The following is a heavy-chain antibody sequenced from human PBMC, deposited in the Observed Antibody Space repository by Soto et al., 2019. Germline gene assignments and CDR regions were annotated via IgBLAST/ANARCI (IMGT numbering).Heavy chain of an antibody. J-gene: IGHJ4*02. V-gene: IGHV3-30*18. CDR3: AKDSLVYCGGDCYPFDY. D-gene: IGHD2-21*02. Sequence: GGSLRLSCAASGFTFSSYGMHWVRQAPGKGLEWVAVISYDGSNKYYADSVKGRFTISRDNSKNTLYQQMNSLRAEDTAVYYCAKDSLVYCGGDCYPFDYWGQGTLVTVSS. CDR2: ISYDGSNK. CDR1: GFTFSSYG.